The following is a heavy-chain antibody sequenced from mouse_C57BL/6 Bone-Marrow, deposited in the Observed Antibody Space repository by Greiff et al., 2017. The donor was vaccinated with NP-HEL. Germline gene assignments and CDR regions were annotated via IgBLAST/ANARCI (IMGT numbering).Heavy chain of an antibody. J-gene: IGHJ2*01. V-gene: IGHV1-81*01. CDR2: IYPRSGNT. CDR3: ARIHYGSSPFDY. Sequence: QVQLQQSGAELARPGASVKLSCKASGYTFTSYGISWVKQRPGQGLEWIGEIYPRSGNTYYNEKFKGKATLTADKSSSTAYMELRSLTSEDSAVYFCARIHYGSSPFDYWGQGTTLTVSS. CDR1: GYTFTSYG. D-gene: IGHD1-1*01.